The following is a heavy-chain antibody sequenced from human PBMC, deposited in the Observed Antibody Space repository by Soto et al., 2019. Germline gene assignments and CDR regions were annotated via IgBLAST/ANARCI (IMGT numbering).Heavy chain of an antibody. V-gene: IGHV3-53*01. CDR1: GFTVNSNC. Sequence: WGSLRLSCAPSGFTVNSNCMIFLRHSPGKGPEWISVIYSGDVTDYADSVKGRFSISRDNSKNTLYLQMNSLRAEDTAVYYCARGQESDHAYFDYWGQGTRVTVS. CDR3: ARGQESDHAYFDY. CDR2: IYSGDVT. J-gene: IGHJ4*02.